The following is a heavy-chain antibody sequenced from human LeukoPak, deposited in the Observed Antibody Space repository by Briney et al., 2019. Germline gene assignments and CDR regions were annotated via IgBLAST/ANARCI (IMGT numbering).Heavy chain of an antibody. CDR1: GGSISSYY. V-gene: IGHV4-59*08. D-gene: IGHD5-18*01. J-gene: IGHJ4*02. CDR3: ARHGGYSYAYYFDY. CDR2: IYYSGST. Sequence: SETLSLTCTVSGGSISSYYWSWIRQPPGKGLEWIGYIYYSGSTNYHPSLKSRVTISVDTSKNQFSLKLSSVTAADTAVYYCARHGGYSYAYYFDYWGQGTLVTVSS.